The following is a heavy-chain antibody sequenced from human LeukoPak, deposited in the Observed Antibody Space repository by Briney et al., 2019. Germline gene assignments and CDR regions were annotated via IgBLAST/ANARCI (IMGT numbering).Heavy chain of an antibody. V-gene: IGHV4-34*01. CDR3: ARDLVRITMIVGGHDNWFDP. CDR1: GGSFSGYH. CDR2: INHSGST. D-gene: IGHD3-22*01. J-gene: IGHJ5*02. Sequence: PSETLSLTCAVYGGSFSGYHWSWIRQPPGKGLEWIGEINHSGSTNYNPSLKSRVTISVDTSKNQFSLKLSSVTAADTAVYYCARDLVRITMIVGGHDNWFDPWGQGTLVTVSS.